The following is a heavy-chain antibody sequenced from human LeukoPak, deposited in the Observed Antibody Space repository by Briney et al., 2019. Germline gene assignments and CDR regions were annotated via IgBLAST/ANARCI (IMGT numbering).Heavy chain of an antibody. CDR3: ARQGTTAQRNTMVRGVTKIKYFDY. CDR2: IYYSGST. J-gene: IGHJ4*02. CDR1: GGSISSTSYY. Sequence: PSETLSLTCTVSGGSISSTSYYWGWIRQPPGKGLEWIGYIYYSGSTNYNPSLKSRVTISVDTSKNQFSLKLSSVTAADTAVYYCARQGTTAQRNTMVRGVTKIKYFDYWGQGTLVTVSS. V-gene: IGHV4-61*05. D-gene: IGHD3-10*01.